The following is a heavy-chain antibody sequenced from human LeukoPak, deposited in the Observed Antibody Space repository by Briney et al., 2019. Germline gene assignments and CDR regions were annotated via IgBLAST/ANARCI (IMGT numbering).Heavy chain of an antibody. V-gene: IGHV3-30*02. J-gene: IGHJ3*02. CDR1: GFTFSTYG. CDR2: IGYDGSNT. D-gene: IGHD3-22*01. Sequence: PGGSLRLSCAASGFTFSTYGMHWVRQAPGKGLEWVSLIGYDGSNTYYADSVKDRFSISRDNSKNTLYLQVNSPRTEDTAVYYCAKDRWYYDSPDGLDIWGQGTTVTVSS. CDR3: AKDRWYYDSPDGLDI.